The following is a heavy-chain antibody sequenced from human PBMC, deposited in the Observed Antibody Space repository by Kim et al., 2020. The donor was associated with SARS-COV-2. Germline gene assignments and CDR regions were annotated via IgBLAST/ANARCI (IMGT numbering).Heavy chain of an antibody. CDR3: ARISSGSYRGYFDY. D-gene: IGHD1-26*01. CDR1: GFTFSSYA. J-gene: IGHJ4*02. Sequence: GGSLRLSCAASGFTFSSYAMHWVRQAPGKGLEWVATVSYDGSNKYYADSVKGRFTISRDNSKNTVYLQMNSLSAEDTAVYYCARISSGSYRGYFDYWDQGTLVTVSS. CDR2: VSYDGSNK. V-gene: IGHV3-30-3*01.